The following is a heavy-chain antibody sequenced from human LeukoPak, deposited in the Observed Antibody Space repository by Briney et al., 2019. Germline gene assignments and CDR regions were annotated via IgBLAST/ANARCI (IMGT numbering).Heavy chain of an antibody. Sequence: SETLSLTCTVSGGSISSYYWSWIRQPAGKGLEWIGRIYTSGSTNYNPSLKSRVTMSVDTSKNQFSLKLSSVTAADTAVYCCARVYYDSSGYNWFDPWGQGTLVTVSS. V-gene: IGHV4-4*07. D-gene: IGHD3-22*01. J-gene: IGHJ5*02. CDR2: IYTSGST. CDR3: ARVYYDSSGYNWFDP. CDR1: GGSISSYY.